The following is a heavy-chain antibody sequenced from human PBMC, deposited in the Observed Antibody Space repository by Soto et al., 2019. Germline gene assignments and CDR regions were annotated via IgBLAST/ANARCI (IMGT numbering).Heavy chain of an antibody. J-gene: IGHJ4*02. CDR1: GFTFTSCW. Sequence: EVQLVESGGGLVQPGGSLRLSCAASGFTFTSCWMHWVRQAPGKGLMWVSRVHRDGGSPTYADSVKGRFTISRDNAKNTLYLQMNSLRAEDTAVYYCVRAPIWFGELSFDYWGQGTLVTVSS. D-gene: IGHD3-10*01. CDR2: VHRDGGSP. CDR3: VRAPIWFGELSFDY. V-gene: IGHV3-74*01.